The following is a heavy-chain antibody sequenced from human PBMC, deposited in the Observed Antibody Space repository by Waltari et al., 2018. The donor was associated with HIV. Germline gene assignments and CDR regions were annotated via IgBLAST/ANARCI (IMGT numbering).Heavy chain of an antibody. D-gene: IGHD3-3*01. CDR3: AISHRGAIFGDH. CDR2: MSPHSGKV. Sequence: QVQLVQSAAEVTQPGASVKVSCKASGYTFINHDINWVRRAAGRGLEWMGWMSPHSGKVGYAQKFQGRVTLTGDASIDTAYLELTGLTSHDTAVYYCAISHRGAIFGDHWGQGTPVTVSS. V-gene: IGHV1-8*01. J-gene: IGHJ5*02. CDR1: GYTFINHD.